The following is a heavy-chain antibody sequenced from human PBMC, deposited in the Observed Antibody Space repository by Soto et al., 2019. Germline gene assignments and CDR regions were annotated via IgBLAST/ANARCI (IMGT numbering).Heavy chain of an antibody. Sequence: LSLTCAISGDSVSSNTASWNWIRQSPSRGLEWLGRTYFRSKWYNDYAVSVKSRIIINPDTSNNQFSLQLNSVTPEDTAVYFCAKGDNLGPKTGYAFDPWGQGIMVTVSS. CDR2: TYFRSKWYN. D-gene: IGHD5-12*01. J-gene: IGHJ5*02. CDR1: GDSVSSNTAS. CDR3: AKGDNLGPKTGYAFDP. V-gene: IGHV6-1*01.